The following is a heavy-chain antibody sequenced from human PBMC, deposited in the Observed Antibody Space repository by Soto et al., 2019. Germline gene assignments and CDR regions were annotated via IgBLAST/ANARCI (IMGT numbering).Heavy chain of an antibody. D-gene: IGHD3-10*01. V-gene: IGHV3-23*01. CDR1: GFTFSSYA. CDR2: ISGSGGST. J-gene: IGHJ6*04. Sequence: PGGSLRLSCAASGFTFSSYAMSWVRQAPGKGLEWVSAISGSGGSTYYADSVKGRFTISRDNSKNTLYLQMNSLRAEDTAVYYCAKAKGSTMVRGVIIVPGVPYYYYGMDVWGKGTTVTVSS. CDR3: AKAKGSTMVRGVIIVPGVPYYYYGMDV.